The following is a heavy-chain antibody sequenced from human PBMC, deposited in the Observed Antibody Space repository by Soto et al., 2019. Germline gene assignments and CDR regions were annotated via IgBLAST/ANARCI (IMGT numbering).Heavy chain of an antibody. Sequence: SVKVSCKASGGTFSSYAISWVRQAPGQGLEWMGGIISIFGTANYAQKFQGRVTITADESTSTAYMELSSLRSEDTAVYYCARSTMIVVVTRFDYWGQGTLVTVSS. CDR2: IISIFGTA. D-gene: IGHD3-22*01. J-gene: IGHJ4*02. CDR1: GGTFSSYA. V-gene: IGHV1-69*13. CDR3: ARSTMIVVVTRFDY.